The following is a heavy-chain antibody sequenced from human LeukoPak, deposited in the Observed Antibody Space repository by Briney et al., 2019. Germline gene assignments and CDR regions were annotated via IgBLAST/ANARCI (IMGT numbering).Heavy chain of an antibody. V-gene: IGHV4-39*07. D-gene: IGHD4-23*01. CDR1: GASINTINYS. CDR3: ARGLRWKYWYFDL. J-gene: IGHJ2*01. Sequence: SETLSLTCTVSGASINTINYSWGWIRQPPGKGLEWTGEINHSGSTNFNPSLKSRVTISLDTSKNQFSLKLSSVTAADTAVYYCARGLRWKYWYFDLWGRGTLVTVSS. CDR2: INHSGST.